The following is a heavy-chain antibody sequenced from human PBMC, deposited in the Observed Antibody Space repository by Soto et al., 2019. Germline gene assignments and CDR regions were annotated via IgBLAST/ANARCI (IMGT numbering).Heavy chain of an antibody. V-gene: IGHV3-23*01. CDR3: VTSKKTIAYGDYALGY. CDR1: GFTFRSFA. D-gene: IGHD4-17*01. CDR2: IGGYGDST. Sequence: EVQLLESGGGLVQPGGSLRLSCAASGFTFRSFAMIWVRQAPGKGLEWVSAIGGYGDSTYYAHSVKGRFTVSRDNAKNTLYLQMKSLRAEDTAVYFCVTSKKTIAYGDYALGYWGQGTRVTVSS. J-gene: IGHJ4*02.